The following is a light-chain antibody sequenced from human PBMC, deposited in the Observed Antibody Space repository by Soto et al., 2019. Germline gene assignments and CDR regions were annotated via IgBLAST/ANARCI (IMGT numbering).Light chain of an antibody. CDR1: SSDIGDYNY. V-gene: IGLV2-8*01. J-gene: IGLJ1*01. CDR3: SSYAGSRYV. Sequence: QSALTQPPSASGSPGQSVTISCTGTSSDIGDYNYVSWYQQHPGKAPTLMIYEVVKRPSGVPDRFSGSKSGNTASLTVSGLQAEDEADYYCSSYAGSRYVFGTGTKLTVL. CDR2: EVV.